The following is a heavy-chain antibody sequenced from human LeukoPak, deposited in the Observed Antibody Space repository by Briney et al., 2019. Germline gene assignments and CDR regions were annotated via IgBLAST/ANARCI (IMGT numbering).Heavy chain of an antibody. CDR3: ARAPSSMVRGSYYGMDV. J-gene: IGHJ6*02. CDR1: GFTFSSYW. D-gene: IGHD3-10*01. CDR2: IKQDGSEK. Sequence: PGGSLRLSCAASGFTFSSYWMSWVRQAPGKGLEWVANIKQDGSEKYYVDSVKGRFTISRDNAKNSLYLQMNSLRAEDTAVYYCARAPSSMVRGSYYGMDVWGQGTTVTVSS. V-gene: IGHV3-7*01.